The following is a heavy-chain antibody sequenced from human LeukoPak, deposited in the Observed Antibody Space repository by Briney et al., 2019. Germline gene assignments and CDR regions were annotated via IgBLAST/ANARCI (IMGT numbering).Heavy chain of an antibody. Sequence: GRSLRLSCAASGFIFSYYAMYWVRQAPGKGLEWVAVISYDESNKYYADSVKGRFTISRDNSKNTLYLQMNSLRAEDTAVYYCASGSATVTTRSFDYWGQGTLVTVSS. V-gene: IGHV3-30*04. J-gene: IGHJ4*02. CDR3: ASGSATVTTRSFDY. D-gene: IGHD4-17*01. CDR1: GFIFSYYA. CDR2: ISYDESNK.